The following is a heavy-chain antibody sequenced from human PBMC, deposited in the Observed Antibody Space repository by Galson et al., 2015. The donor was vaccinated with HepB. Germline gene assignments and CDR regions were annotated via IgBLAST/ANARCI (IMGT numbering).Heavy chain of an antibody. J-gene: IGHJ3*02. Sequence: SETLSLTCAVYGGSFSGYYWSWIRQPPGKGLEWIGEINHSGSTNYNPSLKSRVTISVDTSKNQFSLKLSSVTAADTAVYYCATRGAVAPGAFDIWGQGTMVTVSS. CDR2: INHSGST. D-gene: IGHD5-12*01. V-gene: IGHV4-34*01. CDR1: GGSFSGYY. CDR3: ATRGAVAPGAFDI.